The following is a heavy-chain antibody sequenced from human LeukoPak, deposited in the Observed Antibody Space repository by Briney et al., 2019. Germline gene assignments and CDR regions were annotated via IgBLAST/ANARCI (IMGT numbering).Heavy chain of an antibody. J-gene: IGHJ5*02. Sequence: GGSLSLSCAASGFTISSNYMSWVRQPPGKGLEWVSDIYNGGSTYYADSVKSRFTISIDNSKNTLSLQMNSLRAADTAVYYCARGPTNWFDPWGQGTLVTVSS. CDR1: GFTISSNY. V-gene: IGHV3-53*01. CDR3: ARGPTNWFDP. CDR2: IYNGGST.